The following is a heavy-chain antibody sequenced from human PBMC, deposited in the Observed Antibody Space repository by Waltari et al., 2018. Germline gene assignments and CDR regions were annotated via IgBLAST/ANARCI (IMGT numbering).Heavy chain of an antibody. Sequence: EVQLLESGGGLVQPGESLRLSCAASGFTFSNYAMSWVRQAPGKGLEWVSMIRGGVAMTFYADTVKDRFTFSRNNAKNTLLLEMNSLRAEDTAIYYCAKVIATYASGGKVYFDYWGQGTLVTVSS. V-gene: IGHV3-23*01. CDR3: AKVIATYASGGKVYFDY. D-gene: IGHD3-10*01. CDR1: GFTFSNYA. J-gene: IGHJ4*02. CDR2: IRGGVAMT.